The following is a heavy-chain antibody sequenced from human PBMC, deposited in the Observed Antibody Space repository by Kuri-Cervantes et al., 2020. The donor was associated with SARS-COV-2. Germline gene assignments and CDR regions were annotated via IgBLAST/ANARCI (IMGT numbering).Heavy chain of an antibody. Sequence: SLKISCAASGFTFSNYGMQWVRQAPGKGLEWVALIWYDGSKKYYAESVKGRFTISRDDPKNTLYLQMNSLRAEDTAVYYCARDFLLLAAQDYWGQGTLVTVSS. CDR3: ARDFLLLAAQDY. V-gene: IGHV3-33*01. CDR1: GFTFSNYG. J-gene: IGHJ4*02. CDR2: IWYDGSKK. D-gene: IGHD6-13*01.